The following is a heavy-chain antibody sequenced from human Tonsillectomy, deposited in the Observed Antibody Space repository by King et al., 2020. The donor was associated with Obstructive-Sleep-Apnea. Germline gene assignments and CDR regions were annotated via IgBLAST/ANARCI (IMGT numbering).Heavy chain of an antibody. D-gene: IGHD2-15*01. V-gene: IGHV3-9*01. CDR3: VKDRGSVPKAFDI. CDR1: GFTLDDYA. CDR2: IDWNGGSI. Sequence: EVQLVESGGGLVQPSRSLRLSCAASGFTLDDYAMHWVRHPPGKGLEWVSGIDWNGGSIGYVDSVRGRFTISRDNAKNSLYLQMNSLRPEDTAFYYCVKDRGSVPKAFDIWGQGTMVTVSS. J-gene: IGHJ3*02.